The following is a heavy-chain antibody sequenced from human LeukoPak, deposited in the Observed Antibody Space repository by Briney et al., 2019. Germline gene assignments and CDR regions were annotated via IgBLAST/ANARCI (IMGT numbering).Heavy chain of an antibody. J-gene: IGHJ4*02. Sequence: SETLSLTCTVSGGSISSGGYYWSWIRQPSGKRLEWIGYIYSSGSTNYNPSLKSRVSISLDTSKNQFSLKLSSVTAADTAVYFCARSRDGYILRDYWGQGTLVTVSS. D-gene: IGHD5-24*01. V-gene: IGHV4-61*08. CDR1: GGSISSGGYY. CDR2: IYSSGST. CDR3: ARSRDGYILRDY.